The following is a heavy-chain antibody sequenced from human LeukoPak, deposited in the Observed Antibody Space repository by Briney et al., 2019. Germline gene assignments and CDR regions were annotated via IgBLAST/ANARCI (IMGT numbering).Heavy chain of an antibody. Sequence: PGRSLRLSCAASGFTFSNYWMHWVRQAPGEGLVWLSRISTDGASTSYADSVKGRFTMSRDNAKNTLYLQMNGLRAEDTAVYYCARDRGDNSGYGLFGYWGQGTLVTVSS. CDR1: GFTFSNYW. J-gene: IGHJ4*02. CDR2: ISTDGAST. D-gene: IGHD3-22*01. CDR3: ARDRGDNSGYGLFGY. V-gene: IGHV3-74*01.